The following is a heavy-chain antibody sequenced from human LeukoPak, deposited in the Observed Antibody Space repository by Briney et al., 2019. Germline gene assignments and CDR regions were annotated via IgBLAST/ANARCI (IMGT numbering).Heavy chain of an antibody. CDR3: ARASVADTGRNWFDP. D-gene: IGHD6-19*01. J-gene: IGHJ5*02. CDR2: INHSGST. CDR1: GGSFSGYY. Sequence: SETLSLTCAVYGGSFSGYYWSWIRQPPGKGLEWIGEINHSGSTNYNPSLKSRVTISVDTSKNQFSLKLSSVTAADTAVYYCARASVADTGRNWFDPWGQGTLVTVSS. V-gene: IGHV4-34*01.